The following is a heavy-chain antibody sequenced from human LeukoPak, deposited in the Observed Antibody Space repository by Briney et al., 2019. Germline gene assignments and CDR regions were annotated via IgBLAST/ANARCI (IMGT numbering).Heavy chain of an antibody. CDR3: ARQGAARRYYYYYMDV. D-gene: IGHD6-6*01. CDR2: INHSGST. J-gene: IGHJ6*03. CDR1: AGSFSGYY. Sequence: PSETLSLTCAVYAGSFSGYYWSWIRQPPGKGLEWIGEINHSGSTNYNPSLKSRVTISVDTSKNQFSLKLSSVTAADTAVYYCARQGAARRYYYYYMDVWGKGTTVTVSS. V-gene: IGHV4-34*01.